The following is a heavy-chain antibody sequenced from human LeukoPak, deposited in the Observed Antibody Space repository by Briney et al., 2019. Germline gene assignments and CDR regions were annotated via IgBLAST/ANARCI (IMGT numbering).Heavy chain of an antibody. V-gene: IGHV3-30*04. J-gene: IGHJ4*02. CDR2: ISYDGSNK. D-gene: IGHD6-19*01. Sequence: GRPLRLSCAASGFTFSSYAMHWVRQAPGKGLEWVAVISYDGSNKYYADSVKGRFTISRDNSKNTLYLQMNSLRAEDTAVYYCAKARGSGWYRYFDYWGQGTLVTVSS. CDR1: GFTFSSYA. CDR3: AKARGSGWYRYFDY.